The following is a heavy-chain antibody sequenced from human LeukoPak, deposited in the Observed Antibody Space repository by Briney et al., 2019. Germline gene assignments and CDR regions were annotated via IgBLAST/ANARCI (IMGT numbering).Heavy chain of an antibody. J-gene: IGHJ4*02. CDR2: IIPIFGTA. V-gene: IGHV1-69*13. Sequence: ASLKVSCKASGGTFSSYAISWVRQAPGQGLGWMGGIIPIFGTANYAQKLQGRVTITADESTSTAFMELSSLRCEDTAVYYCARDRDDSSGKFDYWGQGTLVTVSS. D-gene: IGHD6-19*01. CDR3: ARDRDDSSGKFDY. CDR1: GGTFSSYA.